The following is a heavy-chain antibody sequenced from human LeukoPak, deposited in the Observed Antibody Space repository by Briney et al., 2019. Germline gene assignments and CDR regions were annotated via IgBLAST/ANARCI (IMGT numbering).Heavy chain of an antibody. J-gene: IGHJ5*02. CDR2: IKQDETEK. V-gene: IGHV3-7*01. Sequence: GESLRLSCTASGFTFSNFWMGWVRQAPGKGLEWVANIKQDETEKFYLGSVKGRFTISRDNAKNSLYLQMNSLRAEDTAVYYCARTAMAPQYWFDPWGQGTLVTVSS. D-gene: IGHD5-18*01. CDR1: GFTFSNFW. CDR3: ARTAMAPQYWFDP.